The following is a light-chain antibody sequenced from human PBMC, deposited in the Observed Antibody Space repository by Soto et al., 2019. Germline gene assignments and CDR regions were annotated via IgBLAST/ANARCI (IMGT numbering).Light chain of an antibody. Sequence: EVVLTQSPVTLSLSPGERATLSCRASQSFRGLLAWYQQKPGQAPRLLIYDAYNRATGIPPRFSGSGSGTDFTLTISSLEPEDFAVYYCQQYSSSWTFGQGTKVDIK. J-gene: IGKJ1*01. CDR1: QSFRGL. V-gene: IGKV3-11*01. CDR3: QQYSSSWT. CDR2: DAY.